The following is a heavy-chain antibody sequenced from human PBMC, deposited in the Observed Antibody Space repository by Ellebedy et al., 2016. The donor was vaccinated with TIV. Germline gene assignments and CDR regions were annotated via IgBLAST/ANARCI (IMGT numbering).Heavy chain of an antibody. CDR1: GFTFSRHW. J-gene: IGHJ4*02. CDR3: GRDVLGGFFDR. D-gene: IGHD3-16*01. Sequence: GESLKISCAASGFTFSRHWMHWIRQAPGKGLVWLSRINGDGGFTSHADFVKGRFTISRDNAKNLVYLQMNSLRAEDTAVYYCGRDVLGGFFDRWGQGTLVIVSS. CDR2: INGDGGFT. V-gene: IGHV3-74*01.